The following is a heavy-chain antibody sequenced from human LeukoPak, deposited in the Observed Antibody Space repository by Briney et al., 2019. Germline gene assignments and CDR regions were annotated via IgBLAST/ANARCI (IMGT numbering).Heavy chain of an antibody. Sequence: GGSLRLSCAASGFTFSDYYMSWIRQAPGKGLEWVSYISSSGSNIYYADSVKGRFTISRDNAKNSLYLQMNSLRAEDTAVYYCANTPAYEDAFDIWGQGTMVTVSS. CDR2: ISSSGSNI. CDR1: GFTFSDYY. D-gene: IGHD2-15*01. J-gene: IGHJ3*02. CDR3: ANTPAYEDAFDI. V-gene: IGHV3-11*04.